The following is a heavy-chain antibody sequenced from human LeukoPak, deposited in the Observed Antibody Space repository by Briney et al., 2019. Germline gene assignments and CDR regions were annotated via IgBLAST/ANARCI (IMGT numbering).Heavy chain of an antibody. Sequence: GGSLRLSCAASGFTFSSYAMSWVRQAPGKGLEWVSAISGSGGSTYYADSVKGRFTISRDNSKNTLYLQMNSLRAEDTAVYYCAKGLLLVGELSHDDAFDIWGQGTMVTVSS. CDR3: AKGLLLVGELSHDDAFDI. CDR2: ISGSGGST. J-gene: IGHJ3*02. CDR1: GFTFSSYA. V-gene: IGHV3-23*01. D-gene: IGHD3-10*01.